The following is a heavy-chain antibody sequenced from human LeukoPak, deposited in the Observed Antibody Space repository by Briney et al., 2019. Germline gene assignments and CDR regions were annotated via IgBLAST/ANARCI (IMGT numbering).Heavy chain of an antibody. CDR2: INHSGST. Sequence: SETLSLTCAVYGGSFSGYYWSWNRQPPGKGLEWIGEINHSGSTNYNPSLKSRVTISVDTSKNQFSLKLSFVTAADTAVYYCARRRPMAEFDYWGQGTLVTVPS. CDR1: GGSFSGYY. D-gene: IGHD6-25*01. CDR3: ARRRPMAEFDY. V-gene: IGHV4-34*01. J-gene: IGHJ4*02.